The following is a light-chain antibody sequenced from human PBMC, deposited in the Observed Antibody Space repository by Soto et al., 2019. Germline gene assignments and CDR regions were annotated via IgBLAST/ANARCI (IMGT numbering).Light chain of an antibody. V-gene: IGKV3-15*01. CDR3: QQYKNWPPWR. CDR2: GAS. CDR1: LSISSN. Sequence: VMRLSPSTLYLVPGESATRSRSAGLSISSNLAWYQQKPGQAPRLLIYGASTRATGIPARFSGSGSGTEFTLTISSLQSEDFAVYYRQQYKNWPPWRFCQGTKVDI. J-gene: IGKJ1*01.